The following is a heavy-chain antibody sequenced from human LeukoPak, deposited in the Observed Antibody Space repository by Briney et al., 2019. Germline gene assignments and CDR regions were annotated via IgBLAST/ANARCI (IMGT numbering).Heavy chain of an antibody. CDR2: ISGIGGTT. J-gene: IGHJ4*02. V-gene: IGHV3-23*01. CDR3: AKVWQQLVRRGDYFDY. CDR1: GFTFSNCA. D-gene: IGHD6-13*01. Sequence: GGSLRLSCAASGFTFSNCAMSWVRQAPGKGLEWVSGISGIGGTTYYADSVKGRFTISRDNSKNTLYLQMISLRADDTAVYYCAKVWQQLVRRGDYFDYWGQGTLVTVSS.